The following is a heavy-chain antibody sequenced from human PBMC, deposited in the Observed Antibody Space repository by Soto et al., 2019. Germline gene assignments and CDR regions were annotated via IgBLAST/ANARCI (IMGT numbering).Heavy chain of an antibody. V-gene: IGHV3-21*01. Sequence: GGSLRLSCAASGFTFSSYSMNWGRQAPGKGLEWVSTISSRSSYTYYADSAKGRFTISRDNAKNSLYLQMNSLRAEAPAGDYLARKGGPSYDYVWGGDYYSVLAAGGKGPTFTFPS. CDR2: ISSRSSYT. D-gene: IGHD3-16*01. J-gene: IGHJ6*04. CDR3: ARKGGPSYDYVWGGDYYSVLAA. CDR1: GFTFSSYS.